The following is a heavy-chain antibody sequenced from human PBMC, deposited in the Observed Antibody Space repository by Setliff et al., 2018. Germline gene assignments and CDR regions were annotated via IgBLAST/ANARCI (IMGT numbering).Heavy chain of an antibody. J-gene: IGHJ4*02. CDR2: IYTSGST. CDR3: ARGRNVASRLLDS. V-gene: IGHV4-61*09. CDR1: GGSISSGSDY. Sequence: SETLSLTCSVSGGSISSGSDYWTWIRQPAGKGLEYIGHIYTSGSTSYNPSLKSRVTISLDTSKNQFSLNLSSVTATDTAVYYCARGRNVASRLLDSWGQGTLVTVSS. D-gene: IGHD6-6*01.